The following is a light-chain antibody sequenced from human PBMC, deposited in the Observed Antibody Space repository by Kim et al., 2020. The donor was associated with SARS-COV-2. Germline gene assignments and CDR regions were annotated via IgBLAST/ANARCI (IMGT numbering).Light chain of an antibody. V-gene: IGLV3-21*01. J-gene: IGLJ3*02. CDR1: RLQSKS. CDR3: QVWDSAGDHWV. Sequence: SYELTQPPSVSVAPGQTATVTCGGNRLQSKSVHWYQQKPRQAPLLVIHYDTDRPSGIPDRFSGSNSGNTATLTITKVEVGDEADYYCQVWDSAGDHWVFG. CDR2: YDT.